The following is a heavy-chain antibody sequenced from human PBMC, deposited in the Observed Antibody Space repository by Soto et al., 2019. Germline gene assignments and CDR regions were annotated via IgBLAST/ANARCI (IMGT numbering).Heavy chain of an antibody. CDR1: GFTFSSYG. V-gene: IGHV3-30*03. Sequence: QVQLVESGGGVVQPGRSLRLSCAASGFTFSSYGMHWVRQAPGKGLEWVAVISYDGSNKYYADSVKGRFTISRDNSKNTLDLQMNSLRAEDTAVYYCAFGDSSYFDYLGPGTLVTVSS. CDR3: AFGDSSYFDY. D-gene: IGHD3-10*01. CDR2: ISYDGSNK. J-gene: IGHJ4*02.